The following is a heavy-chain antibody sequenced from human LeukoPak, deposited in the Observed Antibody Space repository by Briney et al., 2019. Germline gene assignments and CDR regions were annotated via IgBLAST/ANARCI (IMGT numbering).Heavy chain of an antibody. CDR1: GFTFSSYE. CDR2: ISSSGSTI. V-gene: IGHV3-48*03. J-gene: IGHJ4*02. Sequence: GGSLRLSCAASGFTFSSYEMNWVRQAPGKGLEWVSYISSSGSTIYYADSVKGRFTISRDNAKNSLYLQMNSLRAEDTAVYYCARDYDILTGYEFDYWGQGTLVTVSS. D-gene: IGHD3-9*01. CDR3: ARDYDILTGYEFDY.